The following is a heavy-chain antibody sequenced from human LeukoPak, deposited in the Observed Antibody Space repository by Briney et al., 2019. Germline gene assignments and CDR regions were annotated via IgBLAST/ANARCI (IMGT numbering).Heavy chain of an antibody. V-gene: IGHV1-8*03. D-gene: IGHD6-13*01. J-gene: IGHJ6*03. Sequence: GASVKVSCKASGYTFTSYDINWVRQATGQGLEGMGWMNPNSGNTGYAQKFQGRVTITRNTSISTAYMELSSLRFEDTAVYYCARVLSSSWFYPTFGYYMDVWGKGTTVTVSS. CDR1: GYTFTSYD. CDR2: MNPNSGNT. CDR3: ARVLSSSWFYPTFGYYMDV.